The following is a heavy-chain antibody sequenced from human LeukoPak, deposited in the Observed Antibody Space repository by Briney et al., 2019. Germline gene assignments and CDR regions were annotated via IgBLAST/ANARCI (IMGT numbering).Heavy chain of an antibody. V-gene: IGHV4-39*07. J-gene: IGHJ5*02. CDR3: ARVARVGDGYNYNWFDP. CDR1: GASTSSRAYY. D-gene: IGHD5-24*01. Sequence: SETLSLTCTVSGASTSSRAYYWAWIRQTAGKGLEWIATISYSGNTYYTPSLKSRVTISVDTSKNQFSLKLSSVTAADTAVYYCARVARVGDGYNYNWFDPWGQGTLVTVSS. CDR2: ISYSGNT.